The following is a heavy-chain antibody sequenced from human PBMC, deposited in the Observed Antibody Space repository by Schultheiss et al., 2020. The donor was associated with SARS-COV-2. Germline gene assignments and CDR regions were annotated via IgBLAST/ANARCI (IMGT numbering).Heavy chain of an antibody. J-gene: IGHJ4*02. CDR2: ISGSGVNT. CDR1: GFTFSTYA. D-gene: IGHD4-17*01. Sequence: GESLKISCAASGFTFSTYAMSWVRQAPGKGLDWVSAISGSGVNTYYADSMKDRFTISRDNSKNTLYLQMNSLRAEDTAVYYCAKDRYGDRGRYFDNWGQGTLVTVSS. V-gene: IGHV3-23*01. CDR3: AKDRYGDRGRYFDN.